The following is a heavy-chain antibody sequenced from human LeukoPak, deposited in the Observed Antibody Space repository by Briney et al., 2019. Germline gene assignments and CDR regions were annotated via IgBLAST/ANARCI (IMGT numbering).Heavy chain of an antibody. V-gene: IGHV4-34*01. D-gene: IGHD5-12*01. CDR1: GGSFSGYY. CDR2: INHSGST. Sequence: PSETLSLTCAVYGGSFSGYYWSWIRQPPGKGLEWIGEINHSGSTNYNPSLKSRVTIPVDTSKNQFSLKLSSVTAADTAVYYCARGQSEVVATTYYFDYWGQGTLVTVSS. CDR3: ARGQSEVVATTYYFDY. J-gene: IGHJ4*02.